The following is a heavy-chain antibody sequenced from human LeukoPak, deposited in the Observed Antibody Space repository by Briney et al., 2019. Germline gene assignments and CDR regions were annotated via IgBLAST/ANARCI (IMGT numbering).Heavy chain of an antibody. J-gene: IGHJ6*03. Sequence: GRSLRLSCAASGFTFDDYAMHWVRQAPGKGLEWVSGISWNSGSIGYADSVKGRFTISRDNAKNSLYLQLNSLRAEDTAVYYCARDPYSGGYGDYYYYYMDVWGKGTTVTISS. CDR3: ARDPYSGGYGDYYYYYMDV. CDR2: ISWNSGSI. V-gene: IGHV3-9*01. CDR1: GFTFDDYA. D-gene: IGHD1-26*01.